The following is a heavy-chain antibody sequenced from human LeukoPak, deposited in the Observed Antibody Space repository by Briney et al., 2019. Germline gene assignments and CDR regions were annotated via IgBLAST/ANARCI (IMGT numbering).Heavy chain of an antibody. J-gene: IGHJ6*02. V-gene: IGHV1-2*02. D-gene: IGHD4-17*01. CDR1: AYTFTGYY. CDR3: ARDDTVTTAPYYYYGMDV. CDR2: IDPKSGAT. Sequence: ASVKVSCKTSAYTFTGYYMHWVRQAPGQGLEWMGWIDPKSGATKYAQKFQGRVTMTRDTYISTAYMELSRLRSDDTAVYYCARDDTVTTAPYYYYGMDVWGQGTTVTVSS.